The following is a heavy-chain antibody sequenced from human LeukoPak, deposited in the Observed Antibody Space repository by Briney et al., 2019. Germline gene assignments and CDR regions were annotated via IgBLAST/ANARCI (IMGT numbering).Heavy chain of an antibody. D-gene: IGHD1-1*01. CDR3: ARPVPSRLGWFDP. J-gene: IGHJ5*02. CDR2: IYYSGST. CDR1: GGSISSYY. V-gene: IGHV4-59*08. Sequence: ASETLSLTCTLSGGSISSYYWTWIRQPPGKGLEWIGYIYYSGSTNYNPSLKSRVTISVDTSKNQFSLKLTSVTAADTAVYYCARPVPSRLGWFDPWGQGTLVTVSS.